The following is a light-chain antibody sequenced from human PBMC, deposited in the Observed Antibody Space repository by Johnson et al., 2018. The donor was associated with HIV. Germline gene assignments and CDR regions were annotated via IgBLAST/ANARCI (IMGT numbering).Light chain of an antibody. Sequence: HSVLTQPPSVSAAPGQKVTISCSGSSSNIGNNYVSWYQQLPGTAPKLLIYENNKRPSGIPDRFSGSKSGTSATLGITGLQTGDEAEYYCETWDSSRREVFGTGAKGTVL. CDR3: ETWDSSRREV. CDR1: SSNIGNNY. J-gene: IGLJ1*01. V-gene: IGLV1-51*02. CDR2: ENN.